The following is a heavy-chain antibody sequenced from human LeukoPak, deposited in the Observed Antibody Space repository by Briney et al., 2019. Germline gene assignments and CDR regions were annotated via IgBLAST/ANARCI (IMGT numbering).Heavy chain of an antibody. CDR3: ASAVGSRSTHIVVVTAYDY. CDR1: GYMFTSYY. CDR2: IHPSGGST. D-gene: IGHD2-21*02. Sequence: GASVKVSCKASGYMFTSYYMHWVRQAPGQGLEWMGIIHPSGGSTSYAQKFQGRVTMTRDTSTSTVYMELNSLRSEDTAVYYCASAVGSRSTHIVVVTAYDYWGQGTLVTVSS. V-gene: IGHV1-46*01. J-gene: IGHJ4*02.